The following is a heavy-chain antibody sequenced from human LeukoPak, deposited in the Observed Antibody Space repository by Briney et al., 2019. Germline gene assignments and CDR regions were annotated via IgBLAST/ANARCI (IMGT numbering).Heavy chain of an antibody. D-gene: IGHD2-21*02. Sequence: GGSLRLSCAASGFTFSSYSMNWVRQAPGKGLEWVSSISSSSSYMYYADSVKGRFTISRDNAKNSLYLQMNSLRAEDTAVYYCAYCGGDCYSGPYYFDYWGQGTLVTVSS. V-gene: IGHV3-21*01. CDR1: GFTFSSYS. J-gene: IGHJ4*02. CDR2: ISSSSSYM. CDR3: AYCGGDCYSGPYYFDY.